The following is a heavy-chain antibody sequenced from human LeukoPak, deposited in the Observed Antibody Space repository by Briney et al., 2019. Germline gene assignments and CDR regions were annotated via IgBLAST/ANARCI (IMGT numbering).Heavy chain of an antibody. CDR3: AGGGATSFDY. D-gene: IGHD5-12*01. Sequence: GGSLRLSCAASGFTFSSYSMNWVRQAPGKGLEWVSYISSSSSTIYYADSVKGRFTISRDNAKNSLSLQMNSLRAEDTAVYYCAGGGATSFDYWGQGILVTVSS. CDR1: GFTFSSYS. V-gene: IGHV3-48*04. CDR2: ISSSSSTI. J-gene: IGHJ4*02.